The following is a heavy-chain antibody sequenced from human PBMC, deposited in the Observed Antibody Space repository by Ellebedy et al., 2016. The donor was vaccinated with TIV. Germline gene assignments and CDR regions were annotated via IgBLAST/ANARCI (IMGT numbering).Heavy chain of an antibody. CDR2: ISFDGAKT. V-gene: IGHV3-30*18. Sequence: GESLKISXVASGFTFSSDGMHWVRQAPGKGLEWVAVISFDGAKTFYGDSLQGRFTISRDNSANILYLQMNSLKFEDTAVYYCAKEGYSSGWFEVGYLFNPWGQGTLVSVSS. CDR3: AKEGYSSGWFEVGYLFNP. D-gene: IGHD6-19*01. J-gene: IGHJ5*02. CDR1: GFTFSSDG.